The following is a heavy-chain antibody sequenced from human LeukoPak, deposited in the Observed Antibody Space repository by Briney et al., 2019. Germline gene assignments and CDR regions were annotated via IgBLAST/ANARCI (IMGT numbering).Heavy chain of an antibody. Sequence: SETLSLTCAVAGYSSSSGYYWGWIRQPPGKGLEWIGYIYYSGSTYYNPSLKSRVTISVDTSKNQFSLKLSSVTAADTAVYYCARDDYYGAFDIWGQGTMVTVSS. CDR2: IYYSGST. V-gene: IGHV4-38-2*02. D-gene: IGHD3-10*01. CDR1: GYSSSSGYY. CDR3: ARDDYYGAFDI. J-gene: IGHJ3*02.